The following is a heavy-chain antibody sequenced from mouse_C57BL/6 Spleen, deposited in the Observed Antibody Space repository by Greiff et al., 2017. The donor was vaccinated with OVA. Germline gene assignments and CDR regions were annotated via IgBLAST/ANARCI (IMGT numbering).Heavy chain of an antibody. CDR2: ISYDGSN. CDR1: GYSITSGYY. V-gene: IGHV3-6*01. J-gene: IGHJ2*01. Sequence: EVKLVESGPGLVKPSQSLSLTCSVTGYSITSGYYWNWIRQFPGNKLEWMGYISYDGSNNYNPSLKNRISITRDTSKNQFFLKLNSVTTEDTATYYCARNYGSSPLDYWGQGTTLTVSS. CDR3: ARNYGSSPLDY. D-gene: IGHD1-1*01.